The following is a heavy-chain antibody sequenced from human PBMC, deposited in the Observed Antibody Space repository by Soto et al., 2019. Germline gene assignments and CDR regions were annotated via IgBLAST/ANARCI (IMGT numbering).Heavy chain of an antibody. D-gene: IGHD7-27*01. CDR2: MNQDGSEK. V-gene: IGHV3-7*03. CDR1: GFTLSNAW. Sequence: GGSLRLSCAASGFTLSNAWMTWVRQAPGKGLEWVANMNQDGSEKYYEDSLKGRFTISRDNAKNSLSLQMNSLRAEDTAVYFCARDNRGTFDYWGQGALVTVSS. J-gene: IGHJ4*02. CDR3: ARDNRGTFDY.